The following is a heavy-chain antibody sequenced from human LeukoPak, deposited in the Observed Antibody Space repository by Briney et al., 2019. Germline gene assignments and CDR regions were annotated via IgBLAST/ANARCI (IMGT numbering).Heavy chain of an antibody. CDR1: GFTFSSYA. Sequence: GGSLRLSCAASGFTFSSYAMSWVRQAPGKGLEWVSAISGSGGSTYYADSVKGRFTISRDNSKNTLYLQMNSLRAEDTAVYYCAKDRAVTMPAPRGLFDYWGQGTLVTVSS. CDR3: AKDRAVTMPAPRGLFDY. CDR2: ISGSGGST. V-gene: IGHV3-23*01. D-gene: IGHD4-11*01. J-gene: IGHJ4*02.